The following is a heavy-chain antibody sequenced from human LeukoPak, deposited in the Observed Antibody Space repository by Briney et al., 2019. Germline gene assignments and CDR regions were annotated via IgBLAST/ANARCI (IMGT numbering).Heavy chain of an antibody. CDR1: PGAIRSCY. Sequence: PSETLSLTCTVSPGAIRSCYWNWIRQPAGQGLQWIGRIYNNGYTNYNPSLKSRITMSIDTSKNQFFLKLRSVTAADTAVYYCARDQTAGTEFDYWGQGTLVTVSS. CDR2: IYNNGYT. J-gene: IGHJ4*02. CDR3: ARDQTAGTEFDY. V-gene: IGHV4-4*07. D-gene: IGHD6-13*01.